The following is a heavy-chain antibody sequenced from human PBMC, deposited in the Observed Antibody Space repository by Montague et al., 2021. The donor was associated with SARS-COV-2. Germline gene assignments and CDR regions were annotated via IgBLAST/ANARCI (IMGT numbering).Heavy chain of an antibody. D-gene: IGHD3-10*01. CDR3: ARDRWGYSDSGGGFGP. CDR1: GGSISNFY. Sequence: SETLSLTCTVSGGSISNFYWSWIRQPPGKGLEWIGYIRHSGLTNYCPSLESRVTLPLDTSKNQFSLDLTSVTPADTAVYYCARDRWGYSDSGGGFGPWGQGTLVTVSS. CDR2: IRHSGLT. J-gene: IGHJ5*02. V-gene: IGHV4-59*01.